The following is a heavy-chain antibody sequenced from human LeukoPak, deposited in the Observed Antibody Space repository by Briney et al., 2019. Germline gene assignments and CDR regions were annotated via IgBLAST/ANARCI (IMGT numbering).Heavy chain of an antibody. V-gene: IGHV3-30-3*01. J-gene: IGHJ4*02. CDR3: ARGVGYDYRYFDY. Sequence: TGGSLRLSCAASGFTFSGYAMHWVRQAPGRGLEWVSLISSDGSNKSYADSVKGRFTISRDISKNTLYLQMNSLRSEDTAMYYCARGVGYDYRYFDYWGQGTLVTVSS. D-gene: IGHD3-22*01. CDR2: ISSDGSNK. CDR1: GFTFSGYA.